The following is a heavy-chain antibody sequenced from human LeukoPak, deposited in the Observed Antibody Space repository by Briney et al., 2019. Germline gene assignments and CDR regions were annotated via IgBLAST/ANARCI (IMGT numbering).Heavy chain of an antibody. CDR3: ASNYDSSGYNYEVRAFDI. V-gene: IGHV3-7*01. D-gene: IGHD3-22*01. CDR2: INQDGSEK. Sequence: GGSLRLSCAASGFTFSSYWMSWVRQAPGKGLEWVANINQDGSEKYYVDSVKGRFTISRDNAKNSLYLQMNSLRAEDTAVYYCASNYDSSGYNYEVRAFDIWGQGTMVTVSS. CDR1: GFTFSSYW. J-gene: IGHJ3*02.